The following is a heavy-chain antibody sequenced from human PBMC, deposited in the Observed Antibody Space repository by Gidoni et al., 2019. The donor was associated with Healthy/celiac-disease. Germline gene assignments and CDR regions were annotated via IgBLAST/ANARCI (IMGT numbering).Heavy chain of an antibody. CDR3: ARGGLKQWLYY. CDR1: GGPFSSYA. Sequence: QVQRVQSGAEVKKPGSSVKVSCKAAGGPFSSYASSWGRPAPGQGLEWMGGIIPIFGTTNYAQKFQGRVTITADESTSTAYMELSSLRSEDTAVYYCARGGLKQWLYYWGQGTLVTVSS. CDR2: IIPIFGTT. V-gene: IGHV1-69*01. D-gene: IGHD6-19*01. J-gene: IGHJ4*02.